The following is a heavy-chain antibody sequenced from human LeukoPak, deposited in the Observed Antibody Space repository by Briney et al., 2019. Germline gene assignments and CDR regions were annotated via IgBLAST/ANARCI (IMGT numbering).Heavy chain of an antibody. Sequence: PGGSLRLSCAASGFTFSSYGMHWVRQAPGKGLEWVSYISTRGSLIYYADAVKGRFTISRDNAKNSLHLQMNSLRAEDTAVYYCVRENEVEMATIGLAYWGQGTLVTVSS. D-gene: IGHD5-24*01. J-gene: IGHJ4*02. CDR3: VRENEVEMATIGLAY. V-gene: IGHV3-48*01. CDR2: ISTRGSLI. CDR1: GFTFSSYG.